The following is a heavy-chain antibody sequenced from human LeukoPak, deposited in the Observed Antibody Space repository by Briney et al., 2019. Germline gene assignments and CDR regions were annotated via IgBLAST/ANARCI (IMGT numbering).Heavy chain of an antibody. J-gene: IGHJ4*02. V-gene: IGHV3-43*01. CDR2: ISWDGGST. D-gene: IGHD3-3*01. CDR1: GFTFSDYY. CDR3: AKDIGAFAVVIVLDY. Sequence: GGSLRLSCAASGFTFSDYYMSWIRQAPGKGLEWVSLISWDGGSTYYADSVKGRFTISRDNSKNSLYLQMNSLRTEDTALYYCAKDIGAFAVVIVLDYWGQGTLVTVSS.